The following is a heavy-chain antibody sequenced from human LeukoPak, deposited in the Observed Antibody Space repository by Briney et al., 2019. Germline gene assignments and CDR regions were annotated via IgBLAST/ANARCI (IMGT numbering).Heavy chain of an antibody. CDR1: GGSISSGGYY. V-gene: IGHV4-31*03. CDR3: ARPLMVRGVIDAFDI. CDR2: IYYSGST. Sequence: SETLSLTCTVSGGSISSGGYYWSWIRQHPGKGLEWIGYIYYSGSTYYNPSLKSRVTISVDTSKNQFSLKLSSVTAADTAVYYCARPLMVRGVIDAFDIWGQGTVVTVSS. D-gene: IGHD3-10*01. J-gene: IGHJ3*02.